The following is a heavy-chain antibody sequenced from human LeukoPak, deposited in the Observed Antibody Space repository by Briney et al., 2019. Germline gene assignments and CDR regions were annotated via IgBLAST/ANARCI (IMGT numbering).Heavy chain of an antibody. CDR1: GGSFSGYY. V-gene: IGHV4-34*01. CDR3: ASRVTIFGVAAYFDY. Sequence: PSETLSLTCAVYGGSFSGYYWGWIRQPPGKGLEWIGSMYYSGSTYYNPSLKSRVTISVETSKNQFSLKLSSVTAADTAVYYCASRVTIFGVAAYFDYWGQGALVTVSS. J-gene: IGHJ4*02. D-gene: IGHD3-3*01. CDR2: MYYSGST.